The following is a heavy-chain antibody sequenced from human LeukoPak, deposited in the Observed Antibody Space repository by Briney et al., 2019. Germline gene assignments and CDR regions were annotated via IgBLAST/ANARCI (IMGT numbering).Heavy chain of an antibody. Sequence: PSETLSLTCTVCGGSLSSYYWSWLRQPRGRGVEWIGYIYYSGSTNYNPSLKSRVTISVATSKNQFSLKLSSVTAADTAVYYCARDSGQQLLNYWGQGTLVTVSS. CDR3: ARDSGQQLLNY. D-gene: IGHD6-13*01. CDR1: GGSLSSYY. CDR2: IYYSGST. V-gene: IGHV4-59*01. J-gene: IGHJ4*02.